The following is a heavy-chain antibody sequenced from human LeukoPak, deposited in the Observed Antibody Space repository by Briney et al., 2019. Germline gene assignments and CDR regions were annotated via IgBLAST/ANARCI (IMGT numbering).Heavy chain of an antibody. J-gene: IGHJ4*02. V-gene: IGHV4-61*02. D-gene: IGHD5-18*01. CDR2: IYTSGST. Sequence: PSETLSLTCTVSGGSISSGSYYWSWIRQPAGKGLEWIGRIYTSGSTNYNPSLKSRVAISVDTSKNQFSLKLSSVTAADTAVYYCARAVDTAMVLDYWGQGTLVTVSS. CDR3: ARAVDTAMVLDY. CDR1: GGSISSGSYY.